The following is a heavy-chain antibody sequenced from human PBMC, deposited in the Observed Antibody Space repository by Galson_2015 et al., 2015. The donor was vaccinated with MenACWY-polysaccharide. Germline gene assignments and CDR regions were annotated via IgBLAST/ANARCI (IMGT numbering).Heavy chain of an antibody. CDR2: IGGSGSNT. CDR1: GFTFSNYA. CDR3: ARVRYSTGKYQFDY. D-gene: IGHD2-2*01. J-gene: IGHJ4*02. Sequence: SLRLSCAASGFTFSNYAMSWVRQAPGEGLEWVSTIGGSGSNTHYADSVKGRFTISRDNSKNMLSLQMNSLRAEDTAVYYCARVRYSTGKYQFDYWGQGTLVAVSS. V-gene: IGHV3-23*01.